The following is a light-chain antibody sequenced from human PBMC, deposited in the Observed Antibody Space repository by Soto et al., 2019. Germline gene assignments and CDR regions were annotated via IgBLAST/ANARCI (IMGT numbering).Light chain of an antibody. CDR3: QQYKVYSWT. J-gene: IGKJ1*01. V-gene: IGKV1-5*03. Sequence: DIHMTQSPSTLSASVGDRVTITCRASQNINSWLAWYQQKPGKAPKLLIYEASSLEKGVPARFGGSGSGTEFTLTISSLQPDDFATYYCQQYKVYSWTFGQGTKVEIK. CDR1: QNINSW. CDR2: EAS.